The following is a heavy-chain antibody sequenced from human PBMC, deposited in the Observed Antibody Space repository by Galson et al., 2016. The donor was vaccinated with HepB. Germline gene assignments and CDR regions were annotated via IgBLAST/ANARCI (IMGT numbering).Heavy chain of an antibody. Sequence: SLRLSCAASGFAFGSHWMHWVRQVPGKGLVWVSRINSDGTNSNYADSVKGRFTISRDNAKNTLYLQMNSLRVEDTAVYYCGRDHSVVLTTAYNWFDPWGRGTLVTVSS. CDR1: GFAFGSHW. CDR2: INSDGTNS. D-gene: IGHD4-23*01. CDR3: GRDHSVVLTTAYNWFDP. V-gene: IGHV3-74*01. J-gene: IGHJ5*02.